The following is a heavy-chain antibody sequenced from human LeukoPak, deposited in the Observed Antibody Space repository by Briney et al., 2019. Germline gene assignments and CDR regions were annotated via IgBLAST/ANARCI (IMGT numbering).Heavy chain of an antibody. J-gene: IGHJ4*02. V-gene: IGHV4-38-2*01. CDR2: IYHSGST. D-gene: IGHD1-26*01. CDR3: ARQGSYYRFDY. Sequence: SETLSLTCAVSGYSISSGYYWGWIRQPPGKGLEWIGSIYHSGSTYYNPSLESRVTLSVDTSKNQFSLRLSSVTATDTAVYYCARQGSYYRFDYWGQGTLVTVSS. CDR1: GYSISSGYY.